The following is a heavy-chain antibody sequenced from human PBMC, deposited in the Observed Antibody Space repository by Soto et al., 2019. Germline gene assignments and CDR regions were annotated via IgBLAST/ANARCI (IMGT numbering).Heavy chain of an antibody. D-gene: IGHD3-10*01. J-gene: IGHJ6*02. CDR3: ATSSPPMVRGANYYYGMDV. V-gene: IGHV5-51*01. Sequence: EVQLVQSGAEVKKPGESLKISCKGSGYSFTSYWIGWVRQMPGKGLEWMGIIYPGDSDTRYSPSFQGQVTISADKSISTAYLQWSSLKASDTAMYYCATSSPPMVRGANYYYGMDVWGQGTTVTVSS. CDR1: GYSFTSYW. CDR2: IYPGDSDT.